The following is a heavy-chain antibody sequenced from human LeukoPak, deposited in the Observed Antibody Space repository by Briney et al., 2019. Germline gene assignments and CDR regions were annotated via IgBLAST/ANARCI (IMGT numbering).Heavy chain of an antibody. J-gene: IGHJ6*02. CDR1: GFTFSSYS. Sequence: GGSLRLSCAASGFTFSSYSVNWVRQAPGKGLEWVSYISSSSSTIYYADSVKGRFTISRDNAKNSLYLQMNSLRAEDTAVYYCARELSYYYYGMDVWGQGTTVTVSS. D-gene: IGHD4-11*01. V-gene: IGHV3-48*01. CDR2: ISSSSSTI. CDR3: ARELSYYYYGMDV.